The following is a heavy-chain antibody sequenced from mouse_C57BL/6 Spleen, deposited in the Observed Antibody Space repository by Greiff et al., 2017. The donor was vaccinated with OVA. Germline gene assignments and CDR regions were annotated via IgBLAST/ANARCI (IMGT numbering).Heavy chain of an antibody. CDR1: GFTFSSYT. V-gene: IGHV5-9*01. Sequence: EVMLVESGGGLVKPGGSLKLSCAASGFTFSSYTMSWVRQTPEKRLEWVATISGGGGNTYYPDSVKGRFTISRANAKHTQYLPMSSLRSEDTALYYCAKRGYYDYSYWYFDVWGTGTTVTVSS. CDR2: ISGGGGNT. J-gene: IGHJ1*03. D-gene: IGHD2-4*01. CDR3: AKRGYYDYSYWYFDV.